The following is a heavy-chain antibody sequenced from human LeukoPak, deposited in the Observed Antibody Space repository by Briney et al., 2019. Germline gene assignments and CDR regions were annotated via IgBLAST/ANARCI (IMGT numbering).Heavy chain of an antibody. CDR1: GGSISSGGYS. J-gene: IGHJ5*02. V-gene: IGHV4-31*11. CDR3: ARGVAALETT. CDR2: IYYSGST. D-gene: IGHD2-15*01. Sequence: SQTLSLTCAVSGGSISSGGYSWSWIRQPPGKGLEWIGYIYYSGSTYYNPSLKSRVTISVDTSKNQFSLKLSSVTAADTAVYYCARGVAALETTWGQGTLVTVSS.